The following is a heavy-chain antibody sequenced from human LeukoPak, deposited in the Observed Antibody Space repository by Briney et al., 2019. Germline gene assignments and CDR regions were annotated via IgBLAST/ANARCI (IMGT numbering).Heavy chain of an antibody. D-gene: IGHD1-26*01. V-gene: IGHV4-31*03. CDR2: IYYSGST. CDR3: ARVGSAWAGARGRVAFDI. Sequence: SETLSLTCTVSGGSISSGGYYWSWIRQHPGKGLEWIGYIYYSGSTYYNPSLKSRVAISVDTSKNQFSLKLSSVTAADTAVYYCARVGSAWAGARGRVAFDIRGQGTMVTVSS. J-gene: IGHJ3*02. CDR1: GGSISSGGYY.